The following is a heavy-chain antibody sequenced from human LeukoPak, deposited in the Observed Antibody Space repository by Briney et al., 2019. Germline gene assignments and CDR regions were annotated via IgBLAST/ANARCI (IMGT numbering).Heavy chain of an antibody. V-gene: IGHV3-7*01. CDR3: ARDVGYYYDSSGYFSY. CDR1: GFTFSSYW. CDR2: IKQDGSEK. Sequence: PGGSLRLSCTASGFTFSSYWMSRVRQAPGKGLEWVANIKQDGSEKYYVDSVKGRFTISRDNAKNSLYLQMNSLRAEDTAVYYCARDVGYYYDSSGYFSYWGQGTLVTVSS. J-gene: IGHJ4*02. D-gene: IGHD3-22*01.